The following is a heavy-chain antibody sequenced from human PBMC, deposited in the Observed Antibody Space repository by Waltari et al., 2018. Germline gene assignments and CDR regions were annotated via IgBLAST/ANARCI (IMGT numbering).Heavy chain of an antibody. D-gene: IGHD3-10*01. CDR2: IYPGDSYT. CDR3: ARRAYYYGSGSSFYFDY. CDR1: GYSFTSYW. Sequence: EVQLVQSGAEVKKPGESLKISCKGSGYSFTSYWIGWVRQMPGKGLEWMGIIYPGDSYTRYSPSFQGQVTVSADKSISTAYLQWSSLKASDTAMYYCARRAYYYGSGSSFYFDYWGQGTLVTVSS. J-gene: IGHJ4*02. V-gene: IGHV5-51*03.